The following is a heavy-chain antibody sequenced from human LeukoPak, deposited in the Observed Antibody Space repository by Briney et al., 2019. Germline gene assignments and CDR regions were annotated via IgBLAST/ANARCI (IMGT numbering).Heavy chain of an antibody. V-gene: IGHV3-7*01. CDR3: ALTAAGTRDY. Sequence: GESLKISCAASGFTFSSYWMSWVRQAPGKGLEWVANIKQDGSEKYYVDSVKGRFTISRDNAKNSLYLQMNSLRAEDTVVYYCALTAAGTRDYWGQGTLVTVSS. CDR1: GFTFSSYW. D-gene: IGHD6-13*01. CDR2: IKQDGSEK. J-gene: IGHJ4*02.